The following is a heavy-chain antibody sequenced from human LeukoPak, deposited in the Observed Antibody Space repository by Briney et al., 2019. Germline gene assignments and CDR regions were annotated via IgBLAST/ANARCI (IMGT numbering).Heavy chain of an antibody. V-gene: IGHV3-49*03. CDR1: GFTFGDYA. CDR3: ARDHFTAIAVCDL. Sequence: QTGGSLRLSCTASGFTFGDYAMSWFRQAPGKGLEWVGFIRSKAYGGTTEYAASVKGRFTISRDDSTSIAYLQMNSLKAEDTAVYYCARDHFTAIAVCDLWGQGTLVTVSS. D-gene: IGHD6-19*01. CDR2: IRSKAYGGTT. J-gene: IGHJ4*02.